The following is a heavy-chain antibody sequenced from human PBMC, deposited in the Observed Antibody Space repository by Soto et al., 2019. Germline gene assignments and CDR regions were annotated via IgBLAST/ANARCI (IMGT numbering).Heavy chain of an antibody. Sequence: QVQLVQSEAEVRQPGASVKVSCTASGYTFTGYYLHWLRQAPGQGLEWMGWINPTSGGTRDAQNFQGGVTVTRATSTRTAYMAVTSLKFDDTAVYFCARGFGRNSWHKARNPFDLWGQGTLVT. D-gene: IGHD1-26*01. CDR1: GYTFTGYY. CDR3: ARGFGRNSWHKARNPFDL. CDR2: INPTSGGT. J-gene: IGHJ3*01. V-gene: IGHV1-2*02.